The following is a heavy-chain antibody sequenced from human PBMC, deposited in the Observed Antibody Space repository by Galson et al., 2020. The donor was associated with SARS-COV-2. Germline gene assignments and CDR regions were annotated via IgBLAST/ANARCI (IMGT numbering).Heavy chain of an antibody. CDR2: IYYSGST. CDR3: ARHDYNYYMDV. V-gene: IGHV4-59*08. CDR1: DGSISNYY. J-gene: IGHJ6*03. D-gene: IGHD4-17*01. Sequence: SETLSLTCPVSDGSISNYYWSWIRQPPGKGLEWIGYIYYSGSTNYNPSLKSRVTISVDTSKNQFSLKLSSVTATDTAVYYCARHDYNYYMDVWGKGTTVTVSS.